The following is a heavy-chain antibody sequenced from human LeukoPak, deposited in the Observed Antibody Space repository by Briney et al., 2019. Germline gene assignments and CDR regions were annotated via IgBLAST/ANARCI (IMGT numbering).Heavy chain of an antibody. Sequence: GGSLRLSCTVSGFTFSSYSMNWVRQAPGKGLEWVSYISSYTSTIYYADSVKGRFTISRDNAKNSLFLQMNSLRAEDTAVYYCARDNLRGLWFGERGYFDYWGQGTLVTVSS. D-gene: IGHD3-10*01. CDR2: ISSYTSTI. V-gene: IGHV3-48*01. CDR3: ARDNLRGLWFGERGYFDY. J-gene: IGHJ4*02. CDR1: GFTFSSYS.